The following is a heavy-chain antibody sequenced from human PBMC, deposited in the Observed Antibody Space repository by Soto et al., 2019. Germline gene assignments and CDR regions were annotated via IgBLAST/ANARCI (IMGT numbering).Heavy chain of an antibody. CDR1: GFTFSSYW. V-gene: IGHV3-7*01. CDR3: ARALAVAGPNDAFDI. CDR2: IKQDGSEK. Sequence: EVQLVESGGGLVQPGGSLRLSCAAPGFTFSSYWMSWVRQAPGKGLEWVANIKQDGSEKYYVDSVKGRFTISRDNAKNSLYLQMNSLRAEDTAVYYCARALAVAGPNDAFDIWGQGTMVTVSS. D-gene: IGHD6-19*01. J-gene: IGHJ3*02.